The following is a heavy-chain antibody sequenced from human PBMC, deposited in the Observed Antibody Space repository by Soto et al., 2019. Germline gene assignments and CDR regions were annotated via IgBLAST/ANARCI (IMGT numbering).Heavy chain of an antibody. CDR1: GYTFIAYH. CDR3: AKAHASGWYEDCDY. J-gene: IGHJ4*02. V-gene: IGHV1-2*02. CDR2: INPNSGGT. D-gene: IGHD6-19*01. Sequence: QVQLVQSGAEAKKPGASVKVSCKASGYTFIAYHIHWLRQAPGQGLEWMGWINPNSGGTNYAQEFQDRVTMTRDTAISTAYMELSRLTSDDTAMYYCAKAHASGWYEDCDYWGQGTLVTVSP.